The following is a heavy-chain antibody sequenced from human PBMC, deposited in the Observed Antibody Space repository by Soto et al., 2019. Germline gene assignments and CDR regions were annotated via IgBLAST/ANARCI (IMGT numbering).Heavy chain of an antibody. CDR2: IHYSGTS. CDR3: ARHWIAGYSIP. V-gene: IGHV4-39*01. J-gene: IGHJ5*02. CDR1: GDSISSSSQY. D-gene: IGHD2-15*01. Sequence: SETLSLTCSVSGDSISSSSQYWGWIRQPPGKGLEWIGSIHYSGTSYYNPSLKSRVTIFVDTSKNQLSLKLSSVTAADTAVYYCARHWIAGYSIPSGHGTLVIVSS.